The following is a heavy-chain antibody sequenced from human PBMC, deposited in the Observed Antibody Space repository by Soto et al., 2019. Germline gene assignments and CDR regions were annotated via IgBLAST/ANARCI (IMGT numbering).Heavy chain of an antibody. D-gene: IGHD3-22*01. J-gene: IGHJ4*02. Sequence: PGGSLRLSCEVSGFIFSEYEFNWVRQAPGKGLEWVSYIGKNGRDIYDADSVKGRFTISRDDDKNTLYLQMNSLRAEDTAIYYCAKDQSNSNPLYYFDFWGPGTLVTVSS. CDR2: IGKNGRDI. CDR1: GFIFSEYE. CDR3: AKDQSNSNPLYYFDF. V-gene: IGHV3-48*03.